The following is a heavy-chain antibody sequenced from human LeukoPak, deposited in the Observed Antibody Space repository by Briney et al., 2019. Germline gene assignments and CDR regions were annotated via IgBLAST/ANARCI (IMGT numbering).Heavy chain of an antibody. CDR2: MNSDGSAA. V-gene: IGHV3-74*01. CDR1: GFSFSNYW. J-gene: IGHJ4*02. Sequence: GGSLRLSCAASGFSFSNYWMHWVRQAPGKGLVWVTRMNSDGSAAYYADSVQGRFTISRDNTKNTLYLQMNSLRAEDTAMYFCAKGPNYFDSWGQGTLVTVSS. CDR3: AKGPNYFDS.